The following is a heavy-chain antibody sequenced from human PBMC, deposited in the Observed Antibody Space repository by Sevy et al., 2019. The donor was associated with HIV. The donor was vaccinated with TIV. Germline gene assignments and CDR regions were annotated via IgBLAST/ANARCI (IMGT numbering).Heavy chain of an antibody. CDR1: GFTVSSSY. CDR3: ARTDSSGYHSSY. Sequence: GGSLRLSCAASGFTVSSSYMSWVRQAPGKGLECVSVIYSGGSTYYADSVKGRFTISRDNSKNTLFLQMNSLRAEDTAVYYCARTDSSGYHSSYWGQGTLVTVSS. CDR2: IYSGGST. J-gene: IGHJ4*02. V-gene: IGHV3-53*01. D-gene: IGHD3-22*01.